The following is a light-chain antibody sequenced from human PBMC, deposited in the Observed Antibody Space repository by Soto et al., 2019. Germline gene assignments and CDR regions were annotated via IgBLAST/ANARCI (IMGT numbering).Light chain of an antibody. Sequence: EIVLTQSPAPLSLSPGERATLSCRASQSVSSDLAWYQQKPGQAPRLLXXDASNRATGIPARFSGSGSGTDFTLTISSLEPEDFAVDYGQQRSNWPPGITFGGGTKVDIK. J-gene: IGKJ4*01. CDR3: QQRSNWPPGIT. V-gene: IGKV3-11*01. CDR1: QSVSSD. CDR2: DAS.